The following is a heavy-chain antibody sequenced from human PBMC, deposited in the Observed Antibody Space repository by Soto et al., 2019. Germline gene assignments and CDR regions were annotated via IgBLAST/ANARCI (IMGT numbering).Heavy chain of an antibody. CDR1: GFTFSSYA. D-gene: IGHD1-26*01. CDR3: AKVPIGSSLYPYFDY. Sequence: GGSLRLSCAASGFTFSSYAMSWVRQAPGKGLEWVSAISGSGGSTYYADSVKGRFTISRDNSKNTLYLQMNSLRAEDTAVYYCAKVPIGSSLYPYFDYWGQGTLVTVSS. V-gene: IGHV3-23*01. J-gene: IGHJ4*02. CDR2: ISGSGGST.